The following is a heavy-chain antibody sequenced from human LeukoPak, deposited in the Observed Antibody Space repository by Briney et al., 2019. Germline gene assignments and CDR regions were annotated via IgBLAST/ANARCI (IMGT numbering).Heavy chain of an antibody. V-gene: IGHV1-69*04. J-gene: IGHJ6*02. CDR3: ARVQAVGVPIAIDAYYDYGMDV. CDR2: IIPIVGVT. Sequence: SVKVSCKASGGTFDKNAITWVRKAPGQGLKWMGRIIPIVGVTHHAQKFQGRVTITADYSTTTAYMELSSLRSDDTAVYYCARVQAVGVPIAIDAYYDYGMDVWGQGTAVTVSS. CDR1: GGTFDKNA. D-gene: IGHD2-21*01.